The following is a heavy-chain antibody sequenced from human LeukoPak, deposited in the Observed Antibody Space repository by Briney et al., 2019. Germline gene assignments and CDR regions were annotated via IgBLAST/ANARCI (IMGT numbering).Heavy chain of an antibody. Sequence: PSETLSLTCAVYGGSFSGYYWSWIRQPPGKGLEWIGEINQSGSTIYNPSLRSRVTISIDTSKHQFSLTVTSVTAADTAVYYCARGGYNDHPCDCWGQGPLVTVSS. CDR2: INQSGST. CDR1: GGSFSGYY. CDR3: ARGGYNDHPCDC. V-gene: IGHV4-34*01. J-gene: IGHJ4*02. D-gene: IGHD5-12*01.